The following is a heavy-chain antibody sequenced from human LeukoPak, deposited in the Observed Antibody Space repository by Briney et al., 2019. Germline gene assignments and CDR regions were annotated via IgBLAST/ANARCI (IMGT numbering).Heavy chain of an antibody. J-gene: IGHJ5*02. D-gene: IGHD2-2*01. CDR1: GVSMRSSY. V-gene: IGHV4-59*08. CDR3: ARRDRYCSSTSCYGHRFDP. Sequence: SETLSLTCTVSGVSMRSSYWSWIRQPPGKGLEWIGYVYYSGRTNYNPSLRSRVTISADTSKNQFSLKLSSVTAADTAVYYCARRDRYCSSTSCYGHRFDPWGQGTLVTVSS. CDR2: VYYSGRT.